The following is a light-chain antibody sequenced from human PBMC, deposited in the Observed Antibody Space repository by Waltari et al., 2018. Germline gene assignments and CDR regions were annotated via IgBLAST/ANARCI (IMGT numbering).Light chain of an antibody. CDR2: EAT. J-gene: IGLJ2*01. Sequence: QSVLTQPASVSGSPGQSITLSCTGTRSDIWAYNFVSWFQQLPGQAPRLLISEATKRPSGVSYRFSGSKSGNTASLSISDLQAEDEADYYCCSYVGGSRVLFGGGAKLTV. V-gene: IGLV2-23*01. CDR1: RSDIWAYNF. CDR3: CSYVGGSRVL.